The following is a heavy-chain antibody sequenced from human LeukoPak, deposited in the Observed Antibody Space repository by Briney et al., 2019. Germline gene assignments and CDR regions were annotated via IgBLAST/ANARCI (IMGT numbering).Heavy chain of an antibody. Sequence: ASVKVSCKASGYTFTDYYTHWVRQAPGKGLEWMGIFRPSGTTRVYPLELQGRVTLTRDTSTSTVYLELSSLTSADTDVYVCERESGGRTGRKTFDYWGQGTLVTVSS. D-gene: IGHD1-14*01. V-gene: IGHV1-46*01. CDR3: ERESGGRTGRKTFDY. J-gene: IGHJ4*02. CDR1: GYTFTDYY. CDR2: FRPSGTTR.